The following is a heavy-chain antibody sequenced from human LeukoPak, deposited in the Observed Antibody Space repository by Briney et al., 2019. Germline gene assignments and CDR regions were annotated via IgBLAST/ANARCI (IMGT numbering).Heavy chain of an antibody. CDR3: ARHHYFALAY. Sequence: PSETLPLTCAVSGDSVSYDNWWSWVRQPPGKGLEWIGETHHSGSSNYNPSLKSRVTVSVDKSKNQVSLSLTSVTAADTAVYYCARHHYFALAYWGQGTLVTVSS. V-gene: IGHV4-4*02. CDR1: GDSVSYDNW. J-gene: IGHJ4*02. D-gene: IGHD2-21*01. CDR2: THHSGSS.